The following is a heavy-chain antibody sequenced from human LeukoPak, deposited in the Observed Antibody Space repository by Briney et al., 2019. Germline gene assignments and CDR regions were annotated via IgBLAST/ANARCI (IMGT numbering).Heavy chain of an antibody. CDR2: INPNSGGT. D-gene: IGHD6-19*01. V-gene: IGHV1-2*04. CDR3: ARSGRRDSSGWADAFDI. Sequence: ASVKVSCKASGYTFTGYYMHWVRQAPGQGLEWMGWINPNSGGTNYAQKFQGWVTMTRDTSISTAYMGLSRLRSDDTAVYYCARSGRRDSSGWADAFDIWGQGTMVTVSS. J-gene: IGHJ3*02. CDR1: GYTFTGYY.